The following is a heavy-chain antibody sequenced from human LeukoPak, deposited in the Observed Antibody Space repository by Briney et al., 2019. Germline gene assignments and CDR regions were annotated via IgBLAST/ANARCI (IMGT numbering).Heavy chain of an antibody. CDR3: ARDYYGSRSSSFDP. CDR2: MNPNSGNT. CDR1: GYIFTSYE. Sequence: GASVKVSCKASGYIFTSYEINWVRQATGQGLEWMGWMNPNSGNTGYAQKFQGRVTMTRDTSVNTAYMELSSLRSEDTAVYYCARDYYGSRSSSFDPWGQGTLVTVSS. D-gene: IGHD3-10*01. V-gene: IGHV1-8*01. J-gene: IGHJ5*02.